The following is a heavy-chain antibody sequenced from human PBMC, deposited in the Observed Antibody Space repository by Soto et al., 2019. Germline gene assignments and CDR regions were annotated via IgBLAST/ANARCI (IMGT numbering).Heavy chain of an antibody. CDR3: ARVRWDSSGYYPLGFDY. Sequence: GASVKVSCKASGGTFSSCAISWVRQAPGQGLEWMGGIIPIFGTANYAQKFQGRVTITADESTSTAYMELSSLRSEDTAVYYCARVRWDSSGYYPLGFDYWGQGTLVTVSS. J-gene: IGHJ4*02. CDR2: IIPIFGTA. CDR1: GGTFSSCA. D-gene: IGHD3-22*01. V-gene: IGHV1-69*13.